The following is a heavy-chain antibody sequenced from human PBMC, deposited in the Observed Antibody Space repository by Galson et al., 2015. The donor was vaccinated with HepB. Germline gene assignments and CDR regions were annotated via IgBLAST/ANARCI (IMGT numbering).Heavy chain of an antibody. CDR3: TRDRGYDFWSGYYRDHDAFDI. J-gene: IGHJ3*02. D-gene: IGHD3-3*01. Sequence: SLRLSCAASGFTFSNYWMTWVRQAPGKGLEWVANIKNDGSEKYYGDSVRGRFTISRDDSKSIAYLQTNSLKTEDTAVYYCTRDRGYDFWSGYYRDHDAFDIWGQGTMVTVSS. CDR1: GFTFSNYW. CDR2: IKNDGSEK. V-gene: IGHV3-7*03.